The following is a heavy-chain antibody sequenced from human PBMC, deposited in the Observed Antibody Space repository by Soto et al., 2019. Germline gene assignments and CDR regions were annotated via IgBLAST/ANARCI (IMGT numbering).Heavy chain of an antibody. D-gene: IGHD3-22*01. Sequence: QVQLVQSGAEVKKPGASVRVSCKASGYIFTNHYIHWVRQAPGKGLEWMGIINPSGGSTNYFQKFQGRITMPRETSTSTVYRELTSLRSEVTAVYFCARADYYNSSGFYYDCWGQRSLVTVSS. V-gene: IGHV1-46*01. J-gene: IGHJ4*02. CDR3: ARADYYNSSGFYYDC. CDR2: INPSGGST. CDR1: GYIFTNHY.